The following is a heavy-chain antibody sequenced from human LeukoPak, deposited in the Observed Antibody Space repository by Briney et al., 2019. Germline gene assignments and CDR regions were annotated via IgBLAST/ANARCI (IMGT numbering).Heavy chain of an antibody. CDR1: GFTFSSYW. V-gene: IGHV3-7*01. Sequence: GGSLRLSCAASGFTFSSYWMSWVRHAPGKGPEWVANIKQGGSEKYYVDSVKGRFTISRDNAKNSLYLQMNSLRAEDTAVYYCARVYGAYAFDFWGQGTLVTVSS. CDR2: IKQGGSEK. J-gene: IGHJ4*02. CDR3: ARVYGAYAFDF. D-gene: IGHD4-17*01.